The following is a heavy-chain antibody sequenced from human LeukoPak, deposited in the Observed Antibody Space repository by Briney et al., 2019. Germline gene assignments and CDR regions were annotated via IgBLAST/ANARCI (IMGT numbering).Heavy chain of an antibody. Sequence: HPGGSLMLSCAASGFTFSTYGMHWVRQAPGKGLEWVAVIWFDGSNKYYVDSVKGRFTISRDNSKNTLYLQMNSLRAEDTAVHFCARDRASGYYYSFDYWGQGTLVTVSS. J-gene: IGHJ4*02. CDR3: ARDRASGYYYSFDY. CDR1: GFTFSTYG. D-gene: IGHD3-22*01. V-gene: IGHV3-33*01. CDR2: IWFDGSNK.